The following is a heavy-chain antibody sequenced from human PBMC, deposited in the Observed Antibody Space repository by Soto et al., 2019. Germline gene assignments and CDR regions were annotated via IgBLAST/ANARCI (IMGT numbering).Heavy chain of an antibody. D-gene: IGHD4-17*01. J-gene: IGHJ4*02. Sequence: SETLSLTCAVYGGSFSGYSWSWIRQPPGKGLEWIGEINHSGSTNYNPSLKSRVTISVDTSKNQFSLKLRSVTAADTAVYYCAREDHDYGDYIFDYWGQGTLVTVSS. CDR2: INHSGST. V-gene: IGHV4-34*01. CDR3: AREDHDYGDYIFDY. CDR1: GGSFSGYS.